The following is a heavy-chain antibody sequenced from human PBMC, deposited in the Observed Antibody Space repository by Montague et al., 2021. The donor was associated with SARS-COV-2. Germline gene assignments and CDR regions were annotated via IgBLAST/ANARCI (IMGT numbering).Heavy chain of an antibody. D-gene: IGHD5-24*01. V-gene: IGHV5-51*01. CDR3: ASASEMVDGFRX. J-gene: IGHJ3*01. Sequence: QSGAEVKKPGESLTISCTNSGSTFSHHWIAWVRQMPGKGLEWMGIIYPGDLDTRYSPSFQGQVTISADKSISTAFLQWNRLETSDTAMYFCASASEMVDGFRXWGQGTAVTVSS. CDR2: IYPGDLDT. CDR1: GSTFSHHW.